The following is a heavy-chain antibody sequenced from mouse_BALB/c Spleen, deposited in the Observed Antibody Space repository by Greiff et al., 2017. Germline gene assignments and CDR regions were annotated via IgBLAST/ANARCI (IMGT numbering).Heavy chain of an antibody. CDR2: INPYNDGT. CDR3: ARGRDYFDY. CDR1: GYTFTSYV. V-gene: IGHV1-14*01. J-gene: IGHJ2*01. Sequence: VHVKQSGPELVKPGASVKMSCKASGYTFTSYVMHWVKQKPGQGLEWIGYINPYNDGTKYNEKFKGKATLTSDKSSSTAYMELSSLTSEDSAVYYCARGRDYFDYWGQGTTLTVSS.